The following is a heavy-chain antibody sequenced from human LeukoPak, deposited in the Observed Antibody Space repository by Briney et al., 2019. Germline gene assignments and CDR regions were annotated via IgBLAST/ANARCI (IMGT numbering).Heavy chain of an antibody. Sequence: GGSLRLSCAASGFNFSTYWMSWVRQAPGKGLEWVANINQDGTEKYHVDSVKGRFTISRDNAKTSLYLQMNSLRAEDTAVYYCARDTGSLITNDAFDIWGQGTMVTVSS. V-gene: IGHV3-7*03. D-gene: IGHD3-22*01. CDR1: GFNFSTYW. CDR2: INQDGTEK. CDR3: ARDTGSLITNDAFDI. J-gene: IGHJ3*02.